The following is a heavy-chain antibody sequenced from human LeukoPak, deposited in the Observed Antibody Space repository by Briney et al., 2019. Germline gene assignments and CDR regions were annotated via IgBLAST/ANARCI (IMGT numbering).Heavy chain of an antibody. Sequence: SQTLSLTCAISGDSLSSHNAACNSIRQSPSRGLEWLGRTYYRSKWYNDYAVSVKSRITINPDTSKNQFSLQLISLTAAYTAVAYCARGVSRWDWFDPWGQGTLVTVSS. CDR2: TYYRSKWYN. D-gene: IGHD6-13*01. CDR1: GDSLSSHNAA. J-gene: IGHJ5*02. CDR3: ARGVSRWDWFDP. V-gene: IGHV6-1*01.